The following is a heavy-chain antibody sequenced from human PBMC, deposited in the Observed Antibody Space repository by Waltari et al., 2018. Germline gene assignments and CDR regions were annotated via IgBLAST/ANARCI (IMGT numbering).Heavy chain of an antibody. Sequence: EVQLVESGGGLVKPGGSQRLSCAASGFTFSTYSMNWVRQAPGKGLELVSSISSSSSYIYYADSVKGRFTSSRDNAKNSLSLQMNSLRAEDTAVYYCARAHSYGSSDYYYMDVWGNGTTVTVSS. J-gene: IGHJ6*03. CDR1: GFTFSTYS. D-gene: IGHD5-18*01. V-gene: IGHV3-21*02. CDR3: ARAHSYGSSDYYYMDV. CDR2: ISSSSSYI.